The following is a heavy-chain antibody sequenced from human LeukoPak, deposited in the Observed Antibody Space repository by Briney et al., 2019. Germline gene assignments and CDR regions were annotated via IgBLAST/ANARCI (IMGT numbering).Heavy chain of an antibody. D-gene: IGHD3-10*01. V-gene: IGHV4-59*01. Sequence: SETLSLTCTVSGGSISSFYWSWIRQPPGKGLEWIGYIYYSGITNYNPSLKSRVTISVDTSKNQFSLKLSSVTAADTAVYYCARYYYQAFDIWGQGTMITVSS. CDR1: GGSISSFY. CDR2: IYYSGIT. J-gene: IGHJ3*02. CDR3: ARYYYQAFDI.